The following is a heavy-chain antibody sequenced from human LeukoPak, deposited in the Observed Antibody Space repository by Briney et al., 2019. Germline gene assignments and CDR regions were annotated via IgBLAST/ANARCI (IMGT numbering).Heavy chain of an antibody. V-gene: IGHV3-30*02. CDR3: AKEQSRWFGKLAFDS. Sequence: GGSLRLSCIASGFTFSNFGMHWVRQAPGKGLEWVAFIRYDGSIKYYADSVKGRFTISRDKSKNSVFMLMNSLRPEDTAVYYCAKEQSRWFGKLAFDSWGQGTLVTVSS. D-gene: IGHD3-10*01. J-gene: IGHJ4*02. CDR2: IRYDGSIK. CDR1: GFTFSNFG.